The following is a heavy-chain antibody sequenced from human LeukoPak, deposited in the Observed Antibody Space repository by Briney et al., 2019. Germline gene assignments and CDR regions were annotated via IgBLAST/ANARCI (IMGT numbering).Heavy chain of an antibody. CDR3: AKSDTPWGSWYYFDY. CDR1: GFTVSSNS. J-gene: IGHJ4*02. CDR2: IFSST. V-gene: IGHV3-53*01. Sequence: GGSLRLSCTVSGFTVSSNSMSWVRQAPGKGLEWVSFIFSSTHYSDSVKGRFTISRDNSKNTLYLQMNSLRAEDTAVYYCAKSDTPWGSWYYFDYWGQGTLVTVSS. D-gene: IGHD6-13*01.